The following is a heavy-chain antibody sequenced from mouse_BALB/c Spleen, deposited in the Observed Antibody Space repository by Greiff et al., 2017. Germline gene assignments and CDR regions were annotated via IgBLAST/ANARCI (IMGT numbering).Heavy chain of an antibody. Sequence: EVKLVESGGGLVQPGGSLRLSCATSGFTFTDYYMSWVRQPPGKALEWLGFIRNKANGYTTAYSASVKGRFTISRDNSQNILYLHMITLRAEDSATYYGAKSVGRGYWYFDVWGAGTTVTVSS. CDR1: GFTFTDYY. CDR3: AKSVGRGYWYFDV. V-gene: IGHV7-3*02. CDR2: IRNKANGYTT. J-gene: IGHJ1*01.